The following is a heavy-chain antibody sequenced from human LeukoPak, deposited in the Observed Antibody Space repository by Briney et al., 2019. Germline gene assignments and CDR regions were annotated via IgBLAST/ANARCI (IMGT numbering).Heavy chain of an antibody. V-gene: IGHV3-23*01. CDR2: ISGSGGST. D-gene: IGHD7-27*01. CDR3: ASWAERYYYYGMDV. Sequence: QPGGSLRLLRALSGFTFSCYAMLWVRPPPGRGVEWVAAISGSGGSTYYADSVKGRFTISRDNSKNTLYLQMNSLRAEDTAVYYCASWAERYYYYGMDVWGKGTTVTVSS. J-gene: IGHJ6*04. CDR1: GFTFSCYA.